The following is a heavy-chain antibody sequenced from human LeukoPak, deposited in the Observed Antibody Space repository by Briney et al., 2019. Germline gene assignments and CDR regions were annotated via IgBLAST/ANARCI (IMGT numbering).Heavy chain of an antibody. CDR2: INPSGGIT. Sequence: GASVKVSCKASGYTFTSYSLHWVRQAPGQGLEWMGIINPSGGITTYAQKFQGRVTMTRDMSTSTVYMELSSLRSEDTAVYYCARAPSYDFWSGYYWGQGTMVTVSS. J-gene: IGHJ3*01. D-gene: IGHD3-3*01. CDR3: ARAPSYDFWSGYY. CDR1: GYTFTSYS. V-gene: IGHV1-46*01.